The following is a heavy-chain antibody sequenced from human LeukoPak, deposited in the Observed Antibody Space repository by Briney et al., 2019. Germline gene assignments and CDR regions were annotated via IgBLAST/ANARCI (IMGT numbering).Heavy chain of an antibody. V-gene: IGHV4-61*02. CDR3: ARAKQSGGFDY. CDR1: GGSISSGSYY. J-gene: IGHJ4*02. D-gene: IGHD6-25*01. CDR2: IYTSGST. Sequence: SQTLSLTCTVSGGSISSGSYYWSWIRQPAGQGLEWIGRIYTSGSTNYNPSLKSRVTISVDTSKNQFSLKLSSVTAADTAVYYCARAKQSGGFDYWGQGTLVTVSS.